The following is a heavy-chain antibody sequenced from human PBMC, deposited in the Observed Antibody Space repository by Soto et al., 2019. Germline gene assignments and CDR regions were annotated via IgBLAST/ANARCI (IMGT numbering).Heavy chain of an antibody. Sequence: GGSLRLSCAASGFTFSSYSMNWVRQAPGKGLEWVSYISSSSSTIYYADSVKGRFTISRDNAKNSLYLQMNSLRAEDTAVYYCARDMFQYSGYMNDAFDIWGQGTMVTVSS. CDR2: ISSSSSTI. V-gene: IGHV3-48*01. CDR1: GFTFSSYS. J-gene: IGHJ3*02. D-gene: IGHD5-12*01. CDR3: ARDMFQYSGYMNDAFDI.